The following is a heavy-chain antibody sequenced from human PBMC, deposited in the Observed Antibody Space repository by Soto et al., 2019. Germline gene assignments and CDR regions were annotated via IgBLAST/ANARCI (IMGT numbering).Heavy chain of an antibody. D-gene: IGHD6-13*01. V-gene: IGHV3-74*01. CDR3: AKVSSSWYAGFFDL. Sequence: PGGSLRLSXAASGFTFSRYWMYWVRQAPGKGLVWVSRIKSDGSSPNYADSVKDRLTISRDNSKNTLYLQIHTLRAEDTAVYYCAKVSSSWYAGFFDLWGQGTLVTVSS. CDR1: GFTFSRYW. J-gene: IGHJ4*02. CDR2: IKSDGSSP.